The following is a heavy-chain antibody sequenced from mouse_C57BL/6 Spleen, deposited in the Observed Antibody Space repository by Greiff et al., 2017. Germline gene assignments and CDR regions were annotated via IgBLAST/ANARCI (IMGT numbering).Heavy chain of an antibody. V-gene: IGHV1-85*01. CDR2: IYPRDGST. D-gene: IGHD2-1*01. CDR1: GYTFTSYD. CDR3: ARAYGNYSFAY. J-gene: IGHJ3*01. Sequence: QVQLKQSGPELVKPGASVKLSCKASGYTFTSYDINWVKQRPGQGLEWIGWIYPRDGSTKYNEKFKGKATLTVDTSSSTAYMELHSLTSEDSAVYFCARAYGNYSFAYWGQGTLVTVSA.